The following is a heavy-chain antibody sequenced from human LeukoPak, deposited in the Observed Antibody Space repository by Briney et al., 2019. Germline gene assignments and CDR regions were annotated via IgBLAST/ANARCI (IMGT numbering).Heavy chain of an antibody. CDR3: ARGAGGYGEFDY. Sequence: SVTVSCTASGGTFSSYAISWVRQAPGQGLEGMGGIIPIFGTANYAQKFQGRVTITTDESTSTAYMELSSLRSEDTAVYYCARGAGGYGEFDYWGQGTLVTVSS. CDR1: GGTFSSYA. J-gene: IGHJ4*02. V-gene: IGHV1-69*05. D-gene: IGHD5-12*01. CDR2: IIPIFGTA.